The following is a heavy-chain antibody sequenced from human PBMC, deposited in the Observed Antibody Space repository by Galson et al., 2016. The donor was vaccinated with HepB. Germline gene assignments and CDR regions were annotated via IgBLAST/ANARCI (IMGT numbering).Heavy chain of an antibody. J-gene: IGHJ4*02. CDR3: SKCEGRGDCFSFDY. Sequence: AASGFTFSSYAMSWVRQAPGKGLEWVSVISGSGASTYYADSVKGRFTISRDNSKNTLYLQMNSLRAEDTAVYYCSKCEGRGDCFSFDYWGRGTLVTVSS. CDR2: ISGSGAST. D-gene: IGHD2-21*02. CDR1: GFTFSSYA. V-gene: IGHV3-23*01.